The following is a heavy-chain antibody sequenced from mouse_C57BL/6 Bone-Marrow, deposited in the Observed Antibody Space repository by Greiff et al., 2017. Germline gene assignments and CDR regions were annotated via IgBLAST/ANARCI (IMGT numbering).Heavy chain of an antibody. CDR3: AKTAQGTGFAY. V-gene: IGHV2-9*01. CDR1: GFSLTSYG. CDR2: IWGGGST. D-gene: IGHD3-2*02. Sequence: QVQLQQSGPGLVAPSQSLSITCTVSGFSLTSYGVDWVRQPPGKGLEWLGVIWGGGSTNYNSALMSRLSISKDNSKSQVFLKMNRPQTDDTARYYCAKTAQGTGFAYWGQGTLVTVSA. J-gene: IGHJ3*01.